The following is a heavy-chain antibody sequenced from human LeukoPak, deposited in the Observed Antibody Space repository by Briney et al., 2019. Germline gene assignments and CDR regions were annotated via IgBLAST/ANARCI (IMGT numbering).Heavy chain of an antibody. D-gene: IGHD6-19*01. V-gene: IGHV3-23*01. CDR1: GFTFGFSNYA. CDR2: ISGRGDNT. CDR3: AKVIAVAGVFDY. J-gene: IGHJ4*02. Sequence: GGSLRLSCAASGFTFGFSNYAMSWVRQAPGEGLEWISAISGRGDNTYYADSVKGRFTVSRDNSKNTLYLQVNSLRAEDTAVYWCAKVIAVAGVFDYWGQGTLVTVSS.